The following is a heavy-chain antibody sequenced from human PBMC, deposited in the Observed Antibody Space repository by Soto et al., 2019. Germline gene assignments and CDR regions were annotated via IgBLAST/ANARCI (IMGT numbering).Heavy chain of an antibody. D-gene: IGHD5-12*01. CDR1: GGSISSYY. V-gene: IGHV4-59*01. Sequence: SETLSLTCTVSGGSISSYYWSWIRQPPGKGLEWIGYIYYSGSTNYNPSLKSRVTISVDTSKNQFSLKLSSVTAADTAVYYCAIRPEYSDQNDAFDIWGQGTMVTVSS. CDR2: IYYSGST. CDR3: AIRPEYSDQNDAFDI. J-gene: IGHJ3*02.